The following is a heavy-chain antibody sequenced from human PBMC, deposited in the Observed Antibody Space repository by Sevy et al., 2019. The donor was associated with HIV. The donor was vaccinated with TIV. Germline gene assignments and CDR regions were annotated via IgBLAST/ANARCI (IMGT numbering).Heavy chain of an antibody. Sequence: ASVKVSCQASGYSFTGQYMHWVRQAPGQGLEWMGWINPNSGATNYAQEFQGRVTMTRDTSSSTAYMELSGLKFDDTAVYYCARDLRFHQYSYGSFDFWGQGTLVTVSS. D-gene: IGHD5-18*01. CDR3: ARDLRFHQYSYGSFDF. CDR2: INPNSGAT. CDR1: GYSFTGQY. J-gene: IGHJ4*02. V-gene: IGHV1-2*02.